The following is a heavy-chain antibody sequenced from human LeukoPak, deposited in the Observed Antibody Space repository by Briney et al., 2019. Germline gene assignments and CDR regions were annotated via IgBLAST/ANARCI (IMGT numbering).Heavy chain of an antibody. CDR1: GFTISSYS. CDR3: ARRNSGYSVDY. Sequence: GGSLRLSCTASGFTISSYSMNWVRQAPGKGLEWVSSISSGSSYIYYADSVKGRFTISRDNANNSLYLQMNSLRAQDTAVYYCARRNSGYSVDYWGQGTLVTVSS. CDR2: ISSGSSYI. D-gene: IGHD3-22*01. J-gene: IGHJ4*02. V-gene: IGHV3-21*01.